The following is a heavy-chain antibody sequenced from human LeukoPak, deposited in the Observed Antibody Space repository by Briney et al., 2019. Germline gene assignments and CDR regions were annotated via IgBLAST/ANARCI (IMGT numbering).Heavy chain of an antibody. D-gene: IGHD4-17*01. CDR1: GGSISSSSYY. CDR3: ARKPTVTTFLPDAFDI. Sequence: SETLSLTCTVSGGSISSSSYYWGWIRQHPGKGLEWIGYIYYNGSTYYNPSLKSRVTISVDTSKNQFSLKLSSVTAADTAVYYCARKPTVTTFLPDAFDIWGQGTMVTVSS. CDR2: IYYNGST. J-gene: IGHJ3*02. V-gene: IGHV4-31*03.